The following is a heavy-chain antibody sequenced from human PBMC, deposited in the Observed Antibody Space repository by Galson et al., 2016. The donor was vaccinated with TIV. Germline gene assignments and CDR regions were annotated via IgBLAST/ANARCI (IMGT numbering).Heavy chain of an antibody. J-gene: IGHJ5*02. CDR3: AAWRPGGWLDP. CDR2: IYPRDSDT. V-gene: IGHV5-51*03. CDR1: DSW. Sequence: QSGAEVKKPGESLNISCKGSDSWVAWVRQKPGRGPEYMGVIYPRDSDTRYSPSFEGQVTISVDKSFTTAYLQWTSLKASDSATYFCAAWRPGGWLDPWGQGTQVIVSS. D-gene: IGHD5-12*01.